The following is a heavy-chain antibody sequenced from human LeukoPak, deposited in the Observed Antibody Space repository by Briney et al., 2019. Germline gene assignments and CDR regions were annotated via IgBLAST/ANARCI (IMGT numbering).Heavy chain of an antibody. CDR3: ATENDDAFDI. CDR1: GFTFSGYW. V-gene: IGHV3-7*03. Sequence: PGGSLRLSCAASGFTFSGYWMSWVRQAPGKGLEWVANIKQEGSEKYYVDSVKGRFTISRDNAKNSLYPQMNSLRAEDTAVYYCATENDDAFDIWGQGTMVTVSS. J-gene: IGHJ3*02. D-gene: IGHD1-1*01. CDR2: IKQEGSEK.